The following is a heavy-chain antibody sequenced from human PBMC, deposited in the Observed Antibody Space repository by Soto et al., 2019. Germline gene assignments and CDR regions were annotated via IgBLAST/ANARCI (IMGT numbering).Heavy chain of an antibody. D-gene: IGHD3-16*01. CDR3: YGCLRSNWLDP. J-gene: IGHJ5*02. CDR2: INHSKKT. CDR1: GGSFSTYY. V-gene: IGHV4-34*01. Sequence: QVQPQQWGTGLLKPSETLYLTCAVYGGSFSTYYWNWIRQPPGKGLEWIGEINHSKKTQYNPYLKNCVTLSLDMSNDHFSLKLTSVTAADPAVYCGYGCLRSNWLDPGGQGTLVIVAS.